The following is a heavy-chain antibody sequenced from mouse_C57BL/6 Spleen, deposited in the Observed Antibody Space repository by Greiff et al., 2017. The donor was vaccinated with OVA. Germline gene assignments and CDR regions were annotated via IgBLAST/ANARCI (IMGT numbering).Heavy chain of an antibody. V-gene: IGHV1-26*01. J-gene: IGHJ2*01. CDR1: GYTFTDYY. CDR2: INPNNGGT. D-gene: IGHD2-5*01. CDR3: ARYRVYYSNYDYFDY. Sequence: VQLQQSGPELVKPGASVKISCKASGYTFTDYYMNWVKQSHGQSLEWIGDINPNNGGTSYNQKFKGKATLTVDKSSSTAYMERRSLTSEDSAVYYCARYRVYYSNYDYFDYWGQGTTLTVSS.